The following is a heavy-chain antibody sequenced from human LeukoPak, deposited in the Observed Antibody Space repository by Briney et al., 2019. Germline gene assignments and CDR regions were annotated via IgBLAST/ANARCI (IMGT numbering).Heavy chain of an antibody. CDR3: ARALGDSSGYYYVAY. J-gene: IGHJ4*02. CDR1: GYTFTSYY. D-gene: IGHD3-22*01. CDR2: INPSGDST. Sequence: ASVKVSCKASGYTFTSYYMHWVRQAPGQGLEWMGIINPSGDSTSYAQKFQGRVTMTRDTSTSTVYMELSSLRSEDTAVYYCARALGDSSGYYYVAYWGQGTLVTVSS. V-gene: IGHV1-46*01.